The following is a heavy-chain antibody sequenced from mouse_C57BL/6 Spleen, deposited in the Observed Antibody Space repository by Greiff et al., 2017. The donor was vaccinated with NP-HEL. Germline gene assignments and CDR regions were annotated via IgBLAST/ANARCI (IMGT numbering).Heavy chain of an antibody. V-gene: IGHV14-3*01. J-gene: IGHJ2*01. Sequence: VQLQQSVAELVRPGASVKLSCTASGFNIKNTYMHWVKQRPEQGLEWIGRIDPANGNTKYAPKFQGKATITADTSSNTAYLQLSSLTSEDTAIDYCARGDYYGSSFFDYWGQGTTLTVSS. CDR2: IDPANGNT. D-gene: IGHD1-1*01. CDR1: GFNIKNTY. CDR3: ARGDYYGSSFFDY.